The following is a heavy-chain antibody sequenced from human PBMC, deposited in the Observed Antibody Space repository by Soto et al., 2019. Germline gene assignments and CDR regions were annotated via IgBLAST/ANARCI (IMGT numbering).Heavy chain of an antibody. D-gene: IGHD2-15*01. CDR3: ARVLGSGGSYDYYGMDV. CDR1: GGSFSGYY. V-gene: IGHV4-34*01. Sequence: SETLSLTCAVYGGSFSGYYWSWIRKPPGKGLEWIGEINHSGSTNYNPSLKSRVTISVDTSKNQFSLKLSSVTAADTAVYYCARVLGSGGSYDYYGMDVWGQGTTVTVSS. J-gene: IGHJ6*02. CDR2: INHSGST.